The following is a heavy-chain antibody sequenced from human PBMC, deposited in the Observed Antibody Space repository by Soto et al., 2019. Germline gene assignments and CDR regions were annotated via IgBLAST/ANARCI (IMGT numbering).Heavy chain of an antibody. J-gene: IGHJ6*02. D-gene: IGHD4-17*01. CDR1: GFTFSSYA. CDR2: ISYDGSNK. V-gene: IGHV3-30-3*01. CDR3: ARSSEGGYGDYDLMSYYYGMDV. Sequence: PGGSLRLSCAASGFTFSSYAMHWVRQAPGKGLEWVAVISYDGSNKYYADSVKGRFTISRGNSKNTLYLQMNSLRAEDTAVYYCARSSEGGYGDYDLMSYYYGMDVWGQGTTVTVSS.